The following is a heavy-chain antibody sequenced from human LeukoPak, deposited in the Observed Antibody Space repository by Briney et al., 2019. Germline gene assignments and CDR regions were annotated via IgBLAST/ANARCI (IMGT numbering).Heavy chain of an antibody. V-gene: IGHV4-4*07. J-gene: IGHJ4*02. Sequence: KPSETLSLTCTVSGGSISSYYWSWIRQPAGKGLEWIGRIYTSGSTNYNPSLKSRVTMSVDTSKNQFSLKLSSVTAADTAVYYCARANLDYDILTGLLLGTYYLDYWGQGTLVTVSS. D-gene: IGHD3-9*01. CDR2: IYTSGST. CDR1: GGSISSYY. CDR3: ARANLDYDILTGLLLGTYYLDY.